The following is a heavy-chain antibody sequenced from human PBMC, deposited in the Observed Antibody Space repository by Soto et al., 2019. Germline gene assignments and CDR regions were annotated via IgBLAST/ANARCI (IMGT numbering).Heavy chain of an antibody. CDR2: IYYSGIT. D-gene: IGHD2-2*01. CDR3: ARQYRLFDP. Sequence: SEPLSLTCDVSGGFFDGYYGGWISHPPGKGLEWIGSIYYSGITYYNPSLKSRVTISVDTSKNQFSVKLSSVTAADTAVYYCARQYRLFDPWGQGTLVTVSS. V-gene: IGHV4-39*01. CDR1: GGFFDGYY. J-gene: IGHJ5*02.